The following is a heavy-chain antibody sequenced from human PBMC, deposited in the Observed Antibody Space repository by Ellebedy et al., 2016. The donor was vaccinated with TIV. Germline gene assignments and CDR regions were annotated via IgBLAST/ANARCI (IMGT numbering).Heavy chain of an antibody. CDR1: GGSLTTHF. J-gene: IGHJ3*02. D-gene: IGHD4-17*01. CDR2: IYYSGST. V-gene: IGHV4-59*11. CDR3: ASRPAYGDYEYAFDI. Sequence: MPSETLSLTCTVSGGSLTTHFWSWIRQPPGKGLEWIGYIYYSGSTNYNPSLKSRVTMSVDESKNQFSLKLTSVTAADTAVYYCASRPAYGDYEYAFDIWGQGTMVTVSS.